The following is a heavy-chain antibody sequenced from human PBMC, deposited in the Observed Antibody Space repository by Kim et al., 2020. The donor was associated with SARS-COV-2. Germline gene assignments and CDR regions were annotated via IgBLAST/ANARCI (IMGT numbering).Heavy chain of an antibody. CDR2: VSPFSGAS. Sequence: ASVKVSCKTSGYTFKDYFLHWVRQAPGQGLHWMGRVSPFSGASIFAQNFHGRVTLTCDTSINTAYMELNTLTSDDTAVYFCARAQVLSCGHFPGYWGHGT. CDR3: ARAQVLSCGHFPGY. D-gene: IGHD3-3*02. CDR1: GYTFKDYF. J-gene: IGHJ4*01. V-gene: IGHV1-2*06.